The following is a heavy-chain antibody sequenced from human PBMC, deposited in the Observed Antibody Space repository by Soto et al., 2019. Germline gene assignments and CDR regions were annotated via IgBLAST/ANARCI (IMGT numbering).Heavy chain of an antibody. D-gene: IGHD3-22*01. CDR3: ARGLHYDSISLDDY. J-gene: IGHJ4*02. CDR2: IIPILGIA. CDR1: GGTFSSYI. Sequence: QVQLVQSGAEVKKPGSSVKVSCKASGGTFSSYIISWVRQAPGQGLEWMGRIIPILGIAKYAQKFQGRVTLTAAKTTSTAYRELSSLRSEDTAVYYCARGLHYDSISLDDYWGQGTLVTVSS. V-gene: IGHV1-69*02.